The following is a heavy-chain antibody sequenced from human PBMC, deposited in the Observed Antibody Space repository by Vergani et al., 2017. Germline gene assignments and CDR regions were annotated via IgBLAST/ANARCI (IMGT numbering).Heavy chain of an antibody. CDR2: LCPSGST. D-gene: IGHD2/OR15-2a*01. CDR3: VKEKIDLGSYFFDS. J-gene: IGHJ4*01. Sequence: QVQLLESGPGLVKTSETLSLTCSASGAPISYWCWSWLRQPAGKGLEWIGRLCPSGSTNYKPSLKSRVTMSIDTSKNQFSLKLTSVTAEDTAIYYCVKEKIDLGSYFFDSWGHGILVTVSS. CDR1: GAPISYWC. V-gene: IGHV4-4*07.